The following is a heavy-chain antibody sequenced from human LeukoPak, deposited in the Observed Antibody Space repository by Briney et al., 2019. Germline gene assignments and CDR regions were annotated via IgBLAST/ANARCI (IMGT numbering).Heavy chain of an antibody. CDR2: INSSGGGT. J-gene: IGHJ4*02. V-gene: IGHV3-21*01. D-gene: IGHD3-10*01. CDR3: AREVHYYGSGPSDY. Sequence: GGSLRLSCAASGFIFSSYSMNWVRQAPGKGLEWVSGINSSGGGTYYADSVKGRFTISRDNAKDSLYLQMNSLRAEDTAVYYCAREVHYYGSGPSDYWGQGTLVTVSS. CDR1: GFIFSSYS.